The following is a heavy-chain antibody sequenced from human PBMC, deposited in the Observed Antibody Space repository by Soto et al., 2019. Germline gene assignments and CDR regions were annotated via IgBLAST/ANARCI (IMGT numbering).Heavy chain of an antibody. V-gene: IGHV3-7*01. Sequence: PGGSLRLSCAASGFTFSSYWMSWVRQAPGKGLEWVANIKQDGSEKYYVDSVKGRFTISRDNAKNSLTLQMNSLRAEDTAVYYCAREGTSGPFDYWGQGALVTVSS. CDR3: AREGTSGPFDY. CDR2: IKQDGSEK. D-gene: IGHD5-12*01. J-gene: IGHJ4*02. CDR1: GFTFSSYW.